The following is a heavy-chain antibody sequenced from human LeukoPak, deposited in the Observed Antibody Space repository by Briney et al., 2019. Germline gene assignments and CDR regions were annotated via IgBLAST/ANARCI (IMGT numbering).Heavy chain of an antibody. J-gene: IGHJ4*02. CDR3: VKGSQAARPYYFDY. V-gene: IGHV3-23*01. CDR2: ISSGGSYT. Sequence: PEASLRPSCAASGFVFNSVAMSRVRQAPGKGLEWVSAISSGGSYTWYADSVKGRFIISRNNSENTLSLQMNSLRVEDTAVYFCVKGSQAARPYYFDYWGQGNLVTVSS. CDR1: GFVFNSVA.